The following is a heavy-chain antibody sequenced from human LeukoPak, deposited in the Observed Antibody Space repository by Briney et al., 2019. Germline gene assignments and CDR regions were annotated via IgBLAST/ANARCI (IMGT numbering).Heavy chain of an antibody. CDR1: GYTFTNYA. CDR2: INAGNGNT. Sequence: ASVKVSCKASGYTFTNYAVHWVRQAPGQRLEWMGWINAGNGNTEYSQNFQDRVTITRDTSATTAYMEPSSLRSEDTAVYYCARGSYFYGSGSFMGSDYWGQGTLSPSPQ. CDR3: ARGSYFYGSGSFMGSDY. D-gene: IGHD3-10*01. J-gene: IGHJ4*02. V-gene: IGHV1-3*01.